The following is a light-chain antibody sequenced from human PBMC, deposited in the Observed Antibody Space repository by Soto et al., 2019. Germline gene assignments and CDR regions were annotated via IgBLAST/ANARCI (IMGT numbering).Light chain of an antibody. CDR2: TSG. J-gene: IGKJ2*01. Sequence: IQMTQSPSSLSASVGDRVTITCRASQRITTYLNWYQQKPGEAPKLLISTSGTLQRGVPSRFSGSGSGTDFTLTITALRPEDFATYFCQQTYSTPYTLPQPTKQEIK. V-gene: IGKV1-39*01. CDR3: QQTYSTPYT. CDR1: QRITTY.